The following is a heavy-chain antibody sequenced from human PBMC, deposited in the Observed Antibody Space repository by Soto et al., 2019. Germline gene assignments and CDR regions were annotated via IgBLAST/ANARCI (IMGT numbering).Heavy chain of an antibody. Sequence: EVQLLESGGGLVQPGGSLRLSCAASGFPFGSHAMSWVRQAPGKGLEWVSLVSGNGGTTNYADSVKGRFTISRDNSQKTLYLQMNSLRAEDTAIYYCAKGKAHTLFGVDTLFDYWGQGTLVIVSS. D-gene: IGHD3-3*01. J-gene: IGHJ4*02. CDR3: AKGKAHTLFGVDTLFDY. V-gene: IGHV3-23*01. CDR1: GFPFGSHA. CDR2: VSGNGGTT.